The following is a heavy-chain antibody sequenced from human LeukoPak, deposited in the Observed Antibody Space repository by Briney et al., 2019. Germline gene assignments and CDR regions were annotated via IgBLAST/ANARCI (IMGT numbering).Heavy chain of an antibody. CDR3: ARDRKYYGSGSYFAFDY. D-gene: IGHD3-10*01. V-gene: IGHV3-11*01. Sequence: GGSLRLSCAASGFTFSDYYMSWIRQAPGKGMEWVSYISSSGSTIYYADSVKGRFTISRDNAKNSLYLQMNSLRAEDTAVYYCARDRKYYGSGSYFAFDYWGQGTLVTVSS. CDR2: ISSSGSTI. J-gene: IGHJ4*02. CDR1: GFTFSDYY.